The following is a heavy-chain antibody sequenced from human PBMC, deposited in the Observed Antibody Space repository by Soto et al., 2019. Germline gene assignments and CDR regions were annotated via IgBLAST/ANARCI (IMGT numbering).Heavy chain of an antibody. D-gene: IGHD2-8*02. CDR1: GGSISSGDYY. V-gene: IGHV4-31*03. Sequence: SETLSLTCTVSGGSISSGDYYWSWIRQHPGKGLEWIGYIYYSGSTYYNPSLKSRVTISVDTSKNQFSLKLSSVTAADTALYYCARDKITGLFDYWGQGTLVTVSS. J-gene: IGHJ4*02. CDR3: ARDKITGLFDY. CDR2: IYYSGST.